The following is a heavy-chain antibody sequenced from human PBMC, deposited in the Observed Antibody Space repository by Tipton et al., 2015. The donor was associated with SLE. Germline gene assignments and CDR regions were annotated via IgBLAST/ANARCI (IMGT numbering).Heavy chain of an antibody. CDR3: AREVYSGSYYYYYGMDV. CDR2: ISTYNGNT. D-gene: IGHD3-10*01. CDR1: GYTFTSYG. V-gene: IGHV1-18*01. Sequence: QSGAEVKKPGASVKVSCKASGYTFTSYGISWVRQAPGQGLEWMGRISTYNGNTHYAQNLQGRVTMTTYTSTSTAYMELRSLRSDDTAVYYCAREVYSGSYYYYYGMDVWGQGTTVTISS. J-gene: IGHJ6*02.